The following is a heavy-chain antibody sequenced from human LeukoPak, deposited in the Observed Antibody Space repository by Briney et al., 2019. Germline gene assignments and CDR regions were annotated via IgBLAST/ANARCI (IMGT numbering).Heavy chain of an antibody. Sequence: ASVKVSCKASGYTFTSNYIHWVRQAPGQGLEWMGMIYPRDGSTSYAQKFQGRVTVTRDTSTSTVHMELSGWRSEDTAVYYCARDQEGFDYWGQGTLVTVSS. J-gene: IGHJ4*02. V-gene: IGHV1-46*01. CDR2: IYPRDGST. CDR3: ARDQEGFDY. CDR1: GYTFTSNY.